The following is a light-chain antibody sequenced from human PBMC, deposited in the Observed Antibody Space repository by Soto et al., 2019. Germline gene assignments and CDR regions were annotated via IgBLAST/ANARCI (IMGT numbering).Light chain of an antibody. V-gene: IGLV2-14*01. CDR2: DVS. CDR3: SSYTSSSSYV. CDR1: SSDVGAYNP. J-gene: IGLJ1*01. Sequence: QSALTQPASVSGSPGQSITISCTGTSSDVGAYNPVSWYQQYPGKAPKLVIHDVSNRPSGVSNRFSGSKSGNTASLTISGLQAEDEADYYCSSYTSSSSYVFGSATKLTVL.